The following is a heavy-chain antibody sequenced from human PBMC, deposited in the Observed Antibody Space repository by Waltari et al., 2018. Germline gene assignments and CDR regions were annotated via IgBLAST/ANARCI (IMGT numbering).Heavy chain of an antibody. D-gene: IGHD3-16*02. V-gene: IGHV3-43D*04. J-gene: IGHJ3*02. CDR2: ISWGGGST. CDR3: ATLIWGSYRPDAFDI. Sequence: EVQLVESGGVVVQPGGSLRLSCAASGFTFDDYAMHWVRQAPGKGLEWVSLISWGGGSTYYADSVKGRFTISRDNSKNSLYLQMNSLRAEDTALYYCATLIWGSYRPDAFDIWGQGTMVTVSS. CDR1: GFTFDDYA.